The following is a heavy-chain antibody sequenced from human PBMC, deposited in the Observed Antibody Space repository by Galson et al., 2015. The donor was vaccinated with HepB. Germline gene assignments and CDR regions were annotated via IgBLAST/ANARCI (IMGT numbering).Heavy chain of an antibody. J-gene: IGHJ4*02. V-gene: IGHV3-33*08. D-gene: IGHD2-2*01. CDR2: LWYDGSNR. CDR3: ARGTSVYCTRATCYREGSFDY. Sequence: SLRLSCAGSGFNFNNYAMNWVRQAPGKGLEWVAVLWYDGSNRYYVDSVKGRFTISRDNSKNTLYLQMTSLRAKDTAVYYCARGTSVYCTRATCYREGSFDYWGQGTLVTVSS. CDR1: GFNFNNYA.